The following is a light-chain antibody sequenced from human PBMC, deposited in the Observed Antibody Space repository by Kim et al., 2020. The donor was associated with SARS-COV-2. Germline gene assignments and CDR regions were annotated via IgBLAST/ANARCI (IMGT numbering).Light chain of an antibody. CDR3: CSYAGARTVV. V-gene: IGLV2-23*01. J-gene: IGLJ2*01. CDR2: EGS. CDR1: NSNSDVVRYNL. Sequence: QSALTQPASVSGSPGQSIAISCTGVNSNSDVVRYNLVSWYQQHPGEAPKLIIYEGSERPSGVSNRFSGSKSGDTASLTISELQTEDEADYYCCSYAGARTVVFGGGTKVTVL.